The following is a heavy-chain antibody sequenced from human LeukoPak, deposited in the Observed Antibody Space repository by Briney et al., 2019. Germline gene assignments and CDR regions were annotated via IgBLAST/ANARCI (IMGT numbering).Heavy chain of an antibody. CDR3: ARVAYYCSSTSCYSVDY. Sequence: PGGSLRLSCAASGFSIDGYAMHWVRQAPGKGLEWVSSISSSSSYIYYADSVKGRFTISRDNAKNSLYLQMNSLRAEDTAVYYCARVAYYCSSTSCYSVDYWGQGTLVTVSS. CDR2: ISSSSSYI. CDR1: GFSIDGYA. V-gene: IGHV3-21*01. D-gene: IGHD2-2*01. J-gene: IGHJ4*02.